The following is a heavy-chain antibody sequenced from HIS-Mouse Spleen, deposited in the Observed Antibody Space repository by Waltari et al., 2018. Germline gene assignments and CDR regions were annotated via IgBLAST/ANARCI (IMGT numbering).Heavy chain of an antibody. J-gene: IGHJ3*02. CDR2: IYYSGST. Sequence: QLQLQESGPGLVKPSETLSLTCTVSGGSISSSSYYWGWIRQPPGKGLEWIGSIYYSGSTYSNPSLKSRVTISVDTSKNQFSLKLSSVTAADTAVYYCARLTTVVTSGAFDIWGQGTMVTVSS. D-gene: IGHD4-17*01. CDR1: GGSISSSSYY. V-gene: IGHV4-39*07. CDR3: ARLTTVVTSGAFDI.